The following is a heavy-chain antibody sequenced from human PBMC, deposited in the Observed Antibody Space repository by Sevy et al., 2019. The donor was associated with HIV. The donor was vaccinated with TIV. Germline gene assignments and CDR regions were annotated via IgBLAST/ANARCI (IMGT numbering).Heavy chain of an antibody. D-gene: IGHD3-22*01. CDR1: GFTISNYN. J-gene: IGHJ6*02. V-gene: IGHV3-21*01. Sequence: GGSLRLSCAASGFTISNYNMTWVRQAPGKGLEWVSFISSSSGSIYYADSLKGRFTISRDNAKNSLYLQMNSLRAEDTAVYYCARDRDTIVKNKYYYYGMDVWGQGTTVTVSS. CDR2: ISSSSGSI. CDR3: ARDRDTIVKNKYYYYGMDV.